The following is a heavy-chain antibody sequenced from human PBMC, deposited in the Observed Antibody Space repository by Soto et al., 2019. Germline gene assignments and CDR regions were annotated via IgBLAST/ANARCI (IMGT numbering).Heavy chain of an antibody. D-gene: IGHD6-19*01. CDR3: AKRVVAGGAFDI. CDR1: GFTFSSYA. J-gene: IGHJ3*02. Sequence: EVQLLESGGGLVQPGGSLRLSCAASGFTFSSYAMSWVRQAPGKGLEWVSTVSGSGDSTSYADSVKGRFTVSRDNSKNTLYLQMNSLRAEDTAAYYCAKRVVAGGAFDIWGQGTMVTVSS. V-gene: IGHV3-23*01. CDR2: VSGSGDST.